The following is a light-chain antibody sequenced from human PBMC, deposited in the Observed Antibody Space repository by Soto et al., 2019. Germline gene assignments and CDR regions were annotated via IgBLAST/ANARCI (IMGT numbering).Light chain of an antibody. Sequence: QSVLTQPPSVSGAPGQRVTISCTGSSSNIGAGYDVHWYQQLPGTAPKLLIYGNSNRSSGVPDRFSGSKSGTSASLAITGLQAEDEADYYCQSYDSSLSAWVFGGGTKLTV. CDR3: QSYDSSLSAWV. V-gene: IGLV1-40*01. CDR1: SSNIGAGYD. J-gene: IGLJ3*02. CDR2: GNS.